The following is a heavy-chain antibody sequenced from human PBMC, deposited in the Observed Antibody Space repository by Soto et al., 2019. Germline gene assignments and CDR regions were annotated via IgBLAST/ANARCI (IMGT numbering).Heavy chain of an antibody. D-gene: IGHD6-13*01. CDR2: INHSGST. J-gene: IGHJ6*03. CDR3: ARLGGDSSSLNYYYMDV. CDR1: GGSFSGYY. V-gene: IGHV4-34*01. Sequence: PSETLSLTCAVYGGSFSGYYWSWIRQPPGKGLEWIGEINHSGSTNYNPSLKSRVTISVDTSKNQFSLKLSSVTAADTAVYYCARLGGDSSSLNYYYMDVWGKGTTVTVSS.